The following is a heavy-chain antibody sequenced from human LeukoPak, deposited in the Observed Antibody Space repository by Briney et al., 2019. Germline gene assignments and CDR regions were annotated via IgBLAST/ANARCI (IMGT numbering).Heavy chain of an antibody. V-gene: IGHV3-23*01. J-gene: IGHJ4*02. CDR1: GFTFSSYA. D-gene: IGHD5-24*01. CDR2: ISGSGGTT. Sequence: GGSLRLSCAASGFTFSSYAMSWVRQAPGKGLEWVSAISGSGGTTYYADSVKGHFTISRDNSKNTLYLQVNSLRAEDTAVYYCAKVIREVDMSHDYWGQGALVTVSS. CDR3: AKVIREVDMSHDY.